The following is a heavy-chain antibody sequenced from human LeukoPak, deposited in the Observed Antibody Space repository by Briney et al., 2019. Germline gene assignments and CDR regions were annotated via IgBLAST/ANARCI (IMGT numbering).Heavy chain of an antibody. CDR1: GFSFSNYA. Sequence: GGPLRLSCAVSGFSFSNYAMSWVRQFPGKGLEWVSGISGTGGNTYYADSVKGRSTISRDNSKNMLYLQMNTLTAEDTAIYFCAKDFEFKWQQPSDHWGQGTPVTVSS. V-gene: IGHV3-23*01. CDR2: ISGTGGNT. CDR3: AKDFEFKWQQPSDH. J-gene: IGHJ4*02. D-gene: IGHD1/OR15-1a*01.